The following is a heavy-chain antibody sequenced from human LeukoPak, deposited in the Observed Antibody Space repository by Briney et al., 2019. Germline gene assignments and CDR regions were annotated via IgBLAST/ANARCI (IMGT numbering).Heavy chain of an antibody. V-gene: IGHV3-23*01. Sequence: GGSLRLSCVASGFTFSTYGMGWVRQAPGKGPEWVAAISTDAHSTYYADAMKGRFTISRDNSKTTLYLQMNTLRAEDTAVYYCAKGHTGYFFTIDNWGQGTLVTVSS. D-gene: IGHD5-12*01. CDR3: AKGHTGYFFTIDN. CDR1: GFTFSTYG. CDR2: ISTDAHST. J-gene: IGHJ4*02.